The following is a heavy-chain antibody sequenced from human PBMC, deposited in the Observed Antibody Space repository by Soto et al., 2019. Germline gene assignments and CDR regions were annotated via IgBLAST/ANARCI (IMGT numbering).Heavy chain of an antibody. V-gene: IGHV3-23*01. Sequence: GGSLRLSCAASGFTFSSYGMNWVRQAPGKGLEWVSAINGSGGTTCYADSVKGRFTMSRDNSKNTLFLQMQSLRAEDTAVYYCARVDTINWGYISWGQGTLVTVSS. D-gene: IGHD7-27*01. CDR3: ARVDTINWGYIS. CDR2: INGSGGTT. CDR1: GFTFSSYG. J-gene: IGHJ5*02.